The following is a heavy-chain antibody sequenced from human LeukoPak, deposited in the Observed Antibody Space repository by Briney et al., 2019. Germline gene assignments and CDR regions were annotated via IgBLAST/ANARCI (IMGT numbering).Heavy chain of an antibody. CDR1: RFTFSSYD. D-gene: IGHD6-6*01. Sequence: GGSLRLSCAASRFTFSSYDVNWVRQAPGKGLEWVSYISSGASAIYYADSVEGRFTISRDNAQNSLYLQMNSLRAEDTAVYYCARENEYSSSSFDYWGQGTLVTVSS. CDR3: ARENEYSSSSFDY. J-gene: IGHJ4*02. V-gene: IGHV3-48*03. CDR2: ISSGASAI.